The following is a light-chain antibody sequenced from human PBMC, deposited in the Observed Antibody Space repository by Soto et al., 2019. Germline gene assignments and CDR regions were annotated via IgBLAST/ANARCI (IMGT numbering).Light chain of an antibody. Sequence: YTVSQPGWERGSPGEAIAISRNGTSSDVGGYSYVSWYQQQPGKAPKLVISDVSNRPSGVSDRFSGSKSGNTASLTISGLQTQDEADYYCASYTTSRTYVFGTGTKVTVL. V-gene: IGLV2-14*01. CDR1: SSDVGGYSY. CDR2: DVS. CDR3: ASYTTSRTYV. J-gene: IGLJ1*01.